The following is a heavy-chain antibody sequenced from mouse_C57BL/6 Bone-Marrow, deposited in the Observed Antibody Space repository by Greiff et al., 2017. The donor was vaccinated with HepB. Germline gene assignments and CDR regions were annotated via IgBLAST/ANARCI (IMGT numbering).Heavy chain of an antibody. Sequence: DVKLVESGGGLVQPGGSMKLSCAASGFTFSDAWMDWVRQSPEKGLEWVAEIRNKANNHATYYAESVKGRFTISRDDSKSSVYLQMNSLRAEDTGIYYCTRPNYSNYNWYFDVWGTGTTVTVSS. J-gene: IGHJ1*03. D-gene: IGHD2-5*01. CDR2: IRNKANNHAT. V-gene: IGHV6-6*01. CDR3: TRPNYSNYNWYFDV. CDR1: GFTFSDAW.